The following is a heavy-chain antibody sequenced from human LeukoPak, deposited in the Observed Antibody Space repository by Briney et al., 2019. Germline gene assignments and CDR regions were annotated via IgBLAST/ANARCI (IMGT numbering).Heavy chain of an antibody. D-gene: IGHD2-21*01. CDR3: ASVYCGGKCKMGYYYYYMDV. CDR1: GGSISSYY. J-gene: IGHJ6*03. Sequence: SETLSLTCTVSGGSISSYYWSWIRQPPGKGLEWIGYIYYSGSTNYNPSLKSRVTISVDTSKNQFSLKLSSVTAADTAVYYCASVYCGGKCKMGYYYYYMDVWGKGTTVTVSS. CDR2: IYYSGST. V-gene: IGHV4-59*08.